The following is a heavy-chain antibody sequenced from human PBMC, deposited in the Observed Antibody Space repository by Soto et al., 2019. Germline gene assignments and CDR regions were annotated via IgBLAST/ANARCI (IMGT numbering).Heavy chain of an antibody. Sequence: GGSLRLSCAASGFSFNTFDMSWVRQAPGKGLEWVSVILGRDDTTYYADSVEGRFTISRDTFKNTLHLQMNSLRVEDTALYFCTKGAWLDYWGQGTLVTVS. J-gene: IGHJ4*02. CDR3: TKGAWLDY. V-gene: IGHV3-23*01. CDR2: ILGRDDTT. D-gene: IGHD5-12*01. CDR1: GFSFNTFD.